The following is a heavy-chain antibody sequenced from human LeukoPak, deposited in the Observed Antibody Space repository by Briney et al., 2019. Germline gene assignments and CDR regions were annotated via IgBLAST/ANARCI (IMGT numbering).Heavy chain of an antibody. Sequence: KPSETLSLTCTVSGGSISSYYWSWIRQPPGKGLEWIGYIYYSGSTNYNPSLKSRVTISVDTSKNQFSLKLSSVTAADTAVYYCARTGYNYAEYFQHWGQGTLVTVSS. J-gene: IGHJ1*01. CDR2: IYYSGST. CDR3: ARTGYNYAEYFQH. D-gene: IGHD5-24*01. V-gene: IGHV4-59*01. CDR1: GGSISSYY.